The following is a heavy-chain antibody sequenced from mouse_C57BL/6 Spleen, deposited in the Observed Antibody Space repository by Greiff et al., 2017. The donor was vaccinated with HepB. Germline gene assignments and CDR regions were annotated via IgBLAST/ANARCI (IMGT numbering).Heavy chain of an antibody. J-gene: IGHJ2*01. CDR3: ARWGYGSSYY. V-gene: IGHV1-64*01. CDR1: GYTFTSYW. D-gene: IGHD1-1*01. Sequence: VQLQQPGAELVKPGASVKLSCKASGYTFTSYWMHWVKQRPGQGLEWIGMIHPNSGSTNYNEKFKSKATLTVDKSSSTAYMQLSSLASEDSAVYYCARWGYGSSYYWGQGTTLTVSS. CDR2: IHPNSGST.